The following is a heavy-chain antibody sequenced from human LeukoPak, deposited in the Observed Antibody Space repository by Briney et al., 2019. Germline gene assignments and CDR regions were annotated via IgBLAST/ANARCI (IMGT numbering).Heavy chain of an antibody. J-gene: IGHJ4*02. V-gene: IGHV3-33*01. CDR1: GFTFSSYG. D-gene: IGHD3-3*01. Sequence: PGGSLRLSCAASGFTFSSYGMHWVRQAPGKGLEWVAVIWYDGSNKYYADSVKGRFTISRDNSKNTLYLQMNSLRAEDTAVYYCARVSTTDDFWSGYYSMSPADVQYYFDYWGQGTLVTVSS. CDR2: IWYDGSNK. CDR3: ARVSTTDDFWSGYYSMSPADVQYYFDY.